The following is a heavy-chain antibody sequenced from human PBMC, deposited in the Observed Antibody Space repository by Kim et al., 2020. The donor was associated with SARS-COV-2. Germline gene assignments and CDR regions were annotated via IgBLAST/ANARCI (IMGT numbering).Heavy chain of an antibody. Sequence: YADAGKGRFTIPRDNSKNTLYLQMSSLRAEDTAVYYCAKGTVAGTGAWDYWGQGTLVTVSS. D-gene: IGHD6-19*01. CDR3: AKGTVAGTGAWDY. V-gene: IGHV3-23*01. J-gene: IGHJ4*02.